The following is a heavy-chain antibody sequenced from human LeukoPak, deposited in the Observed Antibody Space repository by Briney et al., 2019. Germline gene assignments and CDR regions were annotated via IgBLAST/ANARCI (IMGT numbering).Heavy chain of an antibody. CDR1: GLTFSNAW. J-gene: IGHJ4*02. V-gene: IGHV3-15*01. Sequence: GGSLRLSCAASGLTFSNAWMSWVRQAPGKGLEWVGRIKSKTDGGTTDYAAPVKGRFTISRDDSKNTLYLQMNSLKTEDTAVYYCTTVFYYYGSGSYYWSFWGQGTLVTVSS. CDR3: TTVFYYYGSGSYYWSF. CDR2: IKSKTDGGTT. D-gene: IGHD3-10*01.